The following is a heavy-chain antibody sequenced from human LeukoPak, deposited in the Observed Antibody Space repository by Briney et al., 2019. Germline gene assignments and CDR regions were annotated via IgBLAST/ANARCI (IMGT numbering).Heavy chain of an antibody. CDR2: ISWNSGSI. D-gene: IGHD6-13*01. Sequence: GGSLRLSCAASGFTFSSYWMSWVRQAPGKGLEWVSGISWNSGSIGYADSVKGRFTISRDNAKNSLYLQMNSLRAEDAALYYCAKDGDSSSWYDWGQGTLVTVSS. V-gene: IGHV3-9*01. J-gene: IGHJ4*02. CDR1: GFTFSSYW. CDR3: AKDGDSSSWYD.